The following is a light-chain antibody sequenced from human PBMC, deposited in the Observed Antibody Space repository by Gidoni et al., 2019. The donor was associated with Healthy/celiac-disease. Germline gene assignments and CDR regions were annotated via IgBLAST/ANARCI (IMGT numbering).Light chain of an antibody. CDR1: QSISSW. CDR3: QQYNSYPWT. J-gene: IGKJ1*01. CDR2: KAS. Sequence: DIQMTQSPSTLSASVGDRVTITCRASQSISSWLAWYQQKPVKAPKLLIYKASSLESGVPSRFSGSGSGTEFTLTISSLQPDDFVTYYCQQYNSYPWTFGQGTKVEIK. V-gene: IGKV1-5*03.